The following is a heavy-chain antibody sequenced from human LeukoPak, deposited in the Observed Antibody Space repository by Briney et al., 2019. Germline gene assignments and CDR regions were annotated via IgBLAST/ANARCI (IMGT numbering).Heavy chain of an antibody. J-gene: IGHJ5*02. CDR3: ARDGGTYYDFWSGYILFEP. D-gene: IGHD3-3*01. Sequence: GASVKVSCKASGYTFTSYGIRWVRQAPAQGLEWMGWISAYNGNTNYAQKLQGRVTLTTDTSTRTAYMEMRSLRSDEAGVYYCARDGGTYYDFWSGYILFEPWGPGTLVTVSS. V-gene: IGHV1-18*01. CDR1: GYTFTSYG. CDR2: ISAYNGNT.